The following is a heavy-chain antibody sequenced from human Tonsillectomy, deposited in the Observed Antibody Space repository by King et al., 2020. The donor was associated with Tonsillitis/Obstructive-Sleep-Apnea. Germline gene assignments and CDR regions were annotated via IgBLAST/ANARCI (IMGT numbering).Heavy chain of an antibody. V-gene: IGHV5-51*03. J-gene: IGHJ4*02. D-gene: IGHD5-24*01. CDR3: ARGTWLQLASD. Sequence: VQLVQSGPEVKKPGESLKISCKASGYSFTNFWIAWVRQMPGKGLEWVAIIYPGDSDARSSPSFQGHVTISADKSISTAYLQWNSLKASDTGMYYCARGTWLQLASDWGLGTLVTVSS. CDR1: GYSFTNFW. CDR2: IYPGDSDA.